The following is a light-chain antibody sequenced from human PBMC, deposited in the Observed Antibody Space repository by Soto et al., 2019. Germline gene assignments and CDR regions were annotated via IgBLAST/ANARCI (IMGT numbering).Light chain of an antibody. CDR2: EVN. CDR1: SSYVGGYNY. J-gene: IGLJ1*01. V-gene: IGLV2-8*01. Sequence: QSALTQPPSASGSPGQSVAISCTGTSSYVGGYNYVSWYQQHPGKAPKLMIYEVNKRPSGVPDRFSGSKSGNTASLTVSGLPADDEADYYCSSYAGSSNVFGTGTKLTVL. CDR3: SSYAGSSNV.